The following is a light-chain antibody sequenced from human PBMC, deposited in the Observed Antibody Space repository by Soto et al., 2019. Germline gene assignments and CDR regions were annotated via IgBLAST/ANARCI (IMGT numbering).Light chain of an antibody. Sequence: QSVLTQPPSVSAAPGQKVTISCSGSSSNIGKNYVSRFQQLPGTAPTLLTYDNNKRPSGIPDRISGSRSGTSATLDITGLQTGDEADYYCGAWDSSLRVVVFGGGTKLTVL. V-gene: IGLV1-51*01. CDR1: SSNIGKNY. CDR2: DNN. CDR3: GAWDSSLRVVV. J-gene: IGLJ2*01.